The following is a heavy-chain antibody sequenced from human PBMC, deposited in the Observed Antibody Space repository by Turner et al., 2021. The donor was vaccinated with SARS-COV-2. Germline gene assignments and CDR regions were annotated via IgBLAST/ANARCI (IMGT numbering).Heavy chain of an antibody. D-gene: IGHD3-10*01. Sequence: QLQLQESGPGLVKPSETMSLTCTVSGGSISSSPYYWGWIRQPPGKGLEWIGSIYYSGSTYYNPSLKNRVTISVDTSKNQFSLKLSSVTAADTAVYYCARRSEGYYGSGSHWFDPWGQGTLVTVSS. CDR2: IYYSGST. CDR3: ARRSEGYYGSGSHWFDP. J-gene: IGHJ5*02. CDR1: GGSISSSPYY. V-gene: IGHV4-39*01.